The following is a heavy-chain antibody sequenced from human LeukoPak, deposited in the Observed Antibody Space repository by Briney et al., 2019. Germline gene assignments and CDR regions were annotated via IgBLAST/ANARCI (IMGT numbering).Heavy chain of an antibody. V-gene: IGHV4-59*01. Sequence: PSETLSLTCTVSGGSINNYYWNWIRQPPGKGLEWIGYIFYTGSTKYNPSLKSRVTISVDTSKNQFSLKLSSVTAADTAVYYCARVSVHGYSDYWGQGTLVTVSS. CDR2: IFYTGST. D-gene: IGHD2-8*01. J-gene: IGHJ4*02. CDR1: GGSINNYY. CDR3: ARVSVHGYSDY.